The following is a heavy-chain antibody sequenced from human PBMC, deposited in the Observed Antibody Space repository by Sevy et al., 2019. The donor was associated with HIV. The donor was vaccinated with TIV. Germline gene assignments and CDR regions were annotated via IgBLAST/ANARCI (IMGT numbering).Heavy chain of an antibody. CDR1: GFTFGDYA. Sequence: GGSLRLSCTASGFTFGDYAMSWFRQAPGKGLEWVGFIRSKAYGGTTEYAASVKGRLTISRDDSKSIAYLQMNSLKTEDTAVYYCTRGPPGYSYGYHYFDYWGQGTLVTVSS. D-gene: IGHD5-18*01. CDR3: TRGPPGYSYGYHYFDY. V-gene: IGHV3-49*03. CDR2: IRSKAYGGTT. J-gene: IGHJ4*02.